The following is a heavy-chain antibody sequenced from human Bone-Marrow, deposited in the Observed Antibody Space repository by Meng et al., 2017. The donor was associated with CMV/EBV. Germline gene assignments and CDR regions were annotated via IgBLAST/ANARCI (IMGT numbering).Heavy chain of an antibody. D-gene: IGHD7-27*01. CDR3: ARILSGDSLAFDL. V-gene: IGHV4-34*11. CDR2: IYSSGFT. CDR1: GGSFSGYY. J-gene: IGHJ3*01. Sequence: SETLSLTCAVYGGSFSGYYWSWIRQPPGKGLEWIGYIYSSGFTNYNPSLMSRLTISVDMSRNQLSLHLNSVTAADTAVYYCARILSGDSLAFDLWGPGTMVTVSS.